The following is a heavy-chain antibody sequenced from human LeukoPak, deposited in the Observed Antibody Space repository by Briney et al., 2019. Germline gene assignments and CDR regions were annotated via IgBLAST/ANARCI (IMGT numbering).Heavy chain of an antibody. CDR3: ARYSLYCSSTSCYAFDI. CDR2: INHSGSN. Sequence: PSETLSLTCTVSGYSISSGYYWSWIRAPPGKGLEGTGEINHSGSNNYNPSLKSRVTISGDTSKNKFSLKLSSVTAADTAVYYCARYSLYCSSTSCYAFDIWGQGTMVTVSS. V-gene: IGHV4-38-2*02. J-gene: IGHJ3*02. D-gene: IGHD2-2*01. CDR1: GYSISSGYY.